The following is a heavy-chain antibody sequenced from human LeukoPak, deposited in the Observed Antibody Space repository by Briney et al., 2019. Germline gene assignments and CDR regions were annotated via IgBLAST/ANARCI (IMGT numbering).Heavy chain of an antibody. CDR1: GYTFTSYY. CDR2: VNPSGGST. J-gene: IGHJ4*02. CDR3: AREYITMISSGFWTQKYYFDY. V-gene: IGHV1-46*01. Sequence: GASVKVSCKASGYTFTSYYMHWVRQAPGQGLEWMGIVNPSGGSTSYAQKFQGRVTMTRDTSISTAYMELSSLRSEDTAVYYCAREYITMISSGFWTQKYYFDYWGQGTLVTVSS. D-gene: IGHD3-22*01.